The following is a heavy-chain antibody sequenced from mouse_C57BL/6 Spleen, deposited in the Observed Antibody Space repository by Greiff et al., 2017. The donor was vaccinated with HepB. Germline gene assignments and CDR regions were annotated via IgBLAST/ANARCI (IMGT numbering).Heavy chain of an antibody. D-gene: IGHD2-2*01. CDR2: IYPGDGDT. J-gene: IGHJ3*01. CDR3: AIEYYGNDGGFAY. Sequence: QVQLQQSGPELVKPGASVKISCKASGYAFSSSWMNWVKQRPGKGLEWIGRIYPGDGDTNYNGKFKGKATLTADKSSSTAYMQLSSLTSEDSAVYFCAIEYYGNDGGFAYWGQGTLVTVSA. CDR1: GYAFSSSW. V-gene: IGHV1-82*01.